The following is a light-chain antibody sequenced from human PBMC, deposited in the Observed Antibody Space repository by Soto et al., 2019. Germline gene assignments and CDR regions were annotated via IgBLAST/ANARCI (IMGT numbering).Light chain of an antibody. CDR3: QQRSNWPPSIT. Sequence: EIVMTQYPATLPVSPGERATLYCRAIQSVSSKLAGYQQKPGEAPRRLIYGASTRATGIPARFSGSGSGTEFTLTISSLEPEDFAVYYCQQRSNWPPSITLGQGTRLEIK. CDR2: GAS. J-gene: IGKJ5*01. CDR1: QSVSSK. V-gene: IGKV3-15*01.